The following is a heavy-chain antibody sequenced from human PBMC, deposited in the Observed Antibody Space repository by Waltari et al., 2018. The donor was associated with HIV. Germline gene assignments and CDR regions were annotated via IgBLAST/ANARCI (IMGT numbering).Heavy chain of an antibody. V-gene: IGHV4-59*01. CDR1: GGSISSYY. CDR3: AREYYDSSGSSYGMDV. D-gene: IGHD3-22*01. CDR2: IYYSGST. J-gene: IGHJ6*02. Sequence: QVQLQESGPGLVKPSETLSLTCTVSGGSISSYYWCWIRQPPGKGLVWIGYIYYSGSTNHNPSLKGRVTRSVETSKNQFSRKLSSVTAADTAVYYCAREYYDSSGSSYGMDVWGQGTTVTVSS.